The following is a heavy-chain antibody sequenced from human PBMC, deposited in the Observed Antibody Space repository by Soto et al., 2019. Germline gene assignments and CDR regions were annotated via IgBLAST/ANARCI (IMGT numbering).Heavy chain of an antibody. D-gene: IGHD3-10*01. CDR1: GDSISSSSYY. Sequence: PSETLSLTCTVSGDSISSSSYYWGWIRQPPGKGLEWIASIYYTGSTYYNPSLKSRVTISVDTSENQFSLKLSSATAADTAVYYCANAPRRFGELKKFYFDYSGQGTTVTVYS. CDR2: IYYTGST. J-gene: IGHJ4*02. CDR3: ANAPRRFGELKKFYFDY. V-gene: IGHV4-39*01.